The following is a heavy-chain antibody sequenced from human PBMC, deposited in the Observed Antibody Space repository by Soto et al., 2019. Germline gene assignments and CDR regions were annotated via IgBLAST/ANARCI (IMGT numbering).Heavy chain of an antibody. J-gene: IGHJ6*03. D-gene: IGHD3-16*02. CDR3: ARARGYDYIWGSYRTLGYYYYMDV. V-gene: IGHV4-34*01. Sequence: PSETLSLTCAVYGGSFSGYYWSWIRQPPGKGLEWIGEINHSGSTNYNPSLKSRVTISVDTSKNQFSLKLSSVTAADTAVYYCARARGYDYIWGSYRTLGYYYYMDVWGKGTTVSSP. CDR1: GGSFSGYY. CDR2: INHSGST.